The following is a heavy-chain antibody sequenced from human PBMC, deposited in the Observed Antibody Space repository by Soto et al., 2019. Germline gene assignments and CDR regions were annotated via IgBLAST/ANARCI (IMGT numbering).Heavy chain of an antibody. J-gene: IGHJ5*02. CDR1: GGSFSGYY. Sequence: SETLSLTCAVYGGSFSGYYWSWIRQPPGKGLEWIGEINHSGSTNYNPSLKSRVTISVDTSKNQFSLKLSSVTAADTAVYYCARGLGFWSGYYIMRVHRYVNWFDPWGQGTLVTVSS. CDR2: INHSGST. D-gene: IGHD3-3*01. CDR3: ARGLGFWSGYYIMRVHRYVNWFDP. V-gene: IGHV4-34*01.